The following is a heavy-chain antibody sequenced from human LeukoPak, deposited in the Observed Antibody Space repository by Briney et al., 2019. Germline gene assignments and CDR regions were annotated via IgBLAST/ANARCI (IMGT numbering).Heavy chain of an antibody. D-gene: IGHD5-18*01. CDR3: ARTGRGYSYGYVNY. J-gene: IGHJ4*02. Sequence: SETLSLTCTVSGGSISSYYWSWIRQPPGKGLEWIGYIYYSGGSNYNPSLKSRVTISVDTSKNQFSLKLSSVTAADTAVYYCARTGRGYSYGYVNYWGQGTLVTVSS. V-gene: IGHV4-59*01. CDR2: IYYSGGS. CDR1: GGSISSYY.